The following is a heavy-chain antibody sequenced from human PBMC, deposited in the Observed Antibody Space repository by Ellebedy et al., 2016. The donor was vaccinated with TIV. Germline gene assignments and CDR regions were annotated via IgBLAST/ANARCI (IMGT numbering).Heavy chain of an antibody. D-gene: IGHD2-21*01. CDR2: IKQDGSEK. CDR1: GFSFSSYA. V-gene: IGHV3-7*01. CDR3: AREVGGGGAY. J-gene: IGHJ4*02. Sequence: GESLKISXAGSGFSFSSYAMTWVRQAPGKGLEWVANIKQDGSEKYYVDSVKGRFTISRDNAKNSLYLQMNSLRAEDTAVYYCAREVGGGGAYWGQGTLVTVSS.